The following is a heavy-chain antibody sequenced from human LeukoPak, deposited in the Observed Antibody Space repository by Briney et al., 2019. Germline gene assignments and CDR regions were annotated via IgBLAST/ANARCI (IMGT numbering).Heavy chain of an antibody. D-gene: IGHD3-10*01. CDR1: GFTLSSYA. CDR2: ISGSGGST. Sequence: GGSLRLSCAASGFTLSSYAMSWVRQAPGKGLEWVSAISGSGGSTYYADSVKGRFTISRDNSKNTLYLQMNSLRAEDTAVYYCAKFSRITNRFDPWGQGTLVTVSS. J-gene: IGHJ5*02. V-gene: IGHV3-23*01. CDR3: AKFSRITNRFDP.